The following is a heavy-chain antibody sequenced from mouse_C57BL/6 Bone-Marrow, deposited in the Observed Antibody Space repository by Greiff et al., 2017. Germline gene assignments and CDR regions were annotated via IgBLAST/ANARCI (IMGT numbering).Heavy chain of an antibody. CDR2: IWGVGST. Sequence: VKLVESGPGLVAPSQSLSITCTVSGFSLTSYGVDWVRQSPGKGLEWLGVIWGVGSTNYNSALKSRLSISKDNSKSQVFLKMNSLQTDDTAMYYCASVRGDDYDPSYYAMDYWGQGTSVTVSS. CDR1: GFSLTSYG. V-gene: IGHV2-6*01. CDR3: ASVRGDDYDPSYYAMDY. J-gene: IGHJ4*01. D-gene: IGHD2-4*01.